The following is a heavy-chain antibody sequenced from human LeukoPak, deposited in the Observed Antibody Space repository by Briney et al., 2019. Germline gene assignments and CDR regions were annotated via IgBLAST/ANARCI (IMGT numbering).Heavy chain of an antibody. Sequence: PSETLSLTCTVSGGSISSYYWSWIRQPPGKGLEWIGYIYCSGSTNYNPSLKSRVTISVDTSKNQFSLKLSSVTAADTAVYYCASESYSGSYLNAFDIWGQGTMVTVSS. CDR2: IYCSGST. CDR3: ASESYSGSYLNAFDI. D-gene: IGHD1-26*01. J-gene: IGHJ3*02. V-gene: IGHV4-59*01. CDR1: GGSISSYY.